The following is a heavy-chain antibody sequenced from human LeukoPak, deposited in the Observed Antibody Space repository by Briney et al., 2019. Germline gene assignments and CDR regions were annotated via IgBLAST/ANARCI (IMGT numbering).Heavy chain of an antibody. CDR2: IYYSGST. J-gene: IGHJ4*02. D-gene: IGHD3-10*01. V-gene: IGHV4-59*08. CDR1: GGSISSYY. CDR3: ARWSLWDDFFDY. Sequence: SETLSLTCTVSGGSISSYYWSWIRQPPGKGLEWIGYIYYSGSTNYNPSLKSRVTISVDTSKNQFSLKLSSVTAADKAVYYCARWSLWDDFFDYWGQGTLVTVSS.